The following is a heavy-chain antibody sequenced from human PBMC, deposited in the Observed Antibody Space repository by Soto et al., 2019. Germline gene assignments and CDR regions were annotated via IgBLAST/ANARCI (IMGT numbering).Heavy chain of an antibody. CDR1: GFNFNDYA. D-gene: IGHD2-15*01. Sequence: EVQLLESGGNLVQPGGSLRLSCAASGFNFNDYAMTWVRQAPGKGLEWVSSVSADGGTTYHADSVQGRFTISRDNSRHNMNLQMDSLRAGDTDLSYCARAKHGSANWFDPWGQGTLVTVCS. CDR3: ARAKHGSANWFDP. CDR2: VSADGGTT. V-gene: IGHV3-23*01. J-gene: IGHJ5*02.